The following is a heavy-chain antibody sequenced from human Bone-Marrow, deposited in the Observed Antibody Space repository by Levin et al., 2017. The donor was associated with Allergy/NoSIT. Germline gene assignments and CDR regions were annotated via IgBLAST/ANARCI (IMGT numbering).Heavy chain of an antibody. J-gene: IGHJ6*02. CDR2: MNPNSGNT. V-gene: IGHV1-8*01. Sequence: GESLKISCKASGYTFTSYDINWVRQATGQGLEWMGWMNPNSGNTGYAQKFQGRVTMTRNTSISTAYMELSSLRSEDTAVYYCARGQRMVRGVIIRGGMDVWGQGTTVTVSS. CDR3: ARGQRMVRGVIIRGGMDV. D-gene: IGHD3-10*01. CDR1: GYTFTSYD.